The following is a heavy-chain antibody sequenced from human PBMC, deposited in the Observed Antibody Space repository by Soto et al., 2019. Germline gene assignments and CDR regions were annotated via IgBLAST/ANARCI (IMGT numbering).Heavy chain of an antibody. Sequence: GGSLRLSCAASGFTFSSYAMSWVRQAPGKGLEWVSAISGSGGSTYYADSVKGRFTISRDNSKNTLYLQMNSLRAEDTAVYYCAKGFGAWGYYYYYYMDVWGKGTTVTVSS. CDR3: AKGFGAWGYYYYYYMDV. J-gene: IGHJ6*03. V-gene: IGHV3-23*01. CDR1: GFTFSSYA. D-gene: IGHD3-16*01. CDR2: ISGSGGST.